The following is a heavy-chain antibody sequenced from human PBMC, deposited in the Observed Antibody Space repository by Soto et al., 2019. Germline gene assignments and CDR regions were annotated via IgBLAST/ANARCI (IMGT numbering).Heavy chain of an antibody. CDR3: TRPPYDC. V-gene: IGHV3-73*01. CDR1: GFTFSDSD. CDR2: IRSKAASYVT. Sequence: EVQLVESGGGLVQPGGSLTLSCAASGFTFSDSDIHWVRQASGKGLQWVGRIRSKAASYVTTYAASVIGRSSISRDDSKNTAYLQMNSLKSEDTAVYYCTRPPYDCWGQGTLDTVSS. J-gene: IGHJ4*02.